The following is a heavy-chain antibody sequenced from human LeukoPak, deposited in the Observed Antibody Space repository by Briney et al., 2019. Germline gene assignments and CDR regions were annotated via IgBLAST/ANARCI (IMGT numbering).Heavy chain of an antibody. D-gene: IGHD3-10*01. CDR3: ARQWFGEFSRWFDP. V-gene: IGHV1-2*02. Sequence: GASVKASCKASGYTFTGYYMHWVRQAPGQGLEWMGWINPNSGGTNYAQKFQGRVTMTRDTSISTAYMELSRLRSDDTAVYYCARQWFGEFSRWFDPWGQGTLVTVSS. J-gene: IGHJ5*02. CDR1: GYTFTGYY. CDR2: INPNSGGT.